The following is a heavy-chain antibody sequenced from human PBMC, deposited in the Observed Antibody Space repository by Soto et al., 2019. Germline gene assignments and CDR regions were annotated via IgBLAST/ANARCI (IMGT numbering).Heavy chain of an antibody. CDR1: GYIFVNYG. V-gene: IGHV1-18*01. Sequence: QVQLVQSGDEVRKPGSSVKVSCKASGYIFVNYGIAWVRQAPGQGLEWMGWISPYSGNTHYASKVQGSITMTTNTSTSTDYMELGSLTSDETAVYYCAMVDNYVTPTPQDVWGQGTTVTVSS. CDR2: ISPYSGNT. J-gene: IGHJ6*02. CDR3: AMVDNYVTPTPQDV. D-gene: IGHD3-16*01.